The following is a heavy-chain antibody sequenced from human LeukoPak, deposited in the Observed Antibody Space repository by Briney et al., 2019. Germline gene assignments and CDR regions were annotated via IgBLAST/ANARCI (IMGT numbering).Heavy chain of an antibody. CDR3: ARDGLGSSWYRDAFDI. CDR2: ISAYNGNT. V-gene: IGHV1-18*01. Sequence: ASVKVSCKASGYTFTSYGISWVRQAPGQGLEWMGWISAYNGNTNYAQKLQGRVTMTTDTSTSTAYMELSSLRSEDTAVYYCARDGLGSSWYRDAFDIWGQGTMVTVSS. D-gene: IGHD6-13*01. J-gene: IGHJ3*02. CDR1: GYTFTSYG.